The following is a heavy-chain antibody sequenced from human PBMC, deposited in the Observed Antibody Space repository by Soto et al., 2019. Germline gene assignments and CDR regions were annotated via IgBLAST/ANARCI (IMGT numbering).Heavy chain of an antibody. CDR3: ARPPAGLVGDAPYYYGMDV. V-gene: IGHV5-51*01. CDR2: IYPGDSDT. J-gene: IGHJ6*02. Sequence: PGESLKISCKGSGYSFTSYWIGWVRQMPGKGLEWMGIIYPGDSDTRYSPSFQGQVTISADKSISTAYLQWSSLKASDTAMYYCARPPAGLVGDAPYYYGMDVWGQGTTVTVSS. D-gene: IGHD2-2*01. CDR1: GYSFTSYW.